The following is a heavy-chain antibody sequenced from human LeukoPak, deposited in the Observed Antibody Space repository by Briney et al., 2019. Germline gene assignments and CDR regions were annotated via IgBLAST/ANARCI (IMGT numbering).Heavy chain of an antibody. Sequence: ASVKVSCKASGGTFSSYAMSWVRQAPGQGLEWMGGIIPIFGTANYAQKFQGRVTITADESTSTAYMELSSLRSEDTAVYYCARGVSYYFDYWGQGTLVTVSS. CDR3: ARGVSYYFDY. CDR2: IIPIFGTA. V-gene: IGHV1-69*01. J-gene: IGHJ4*02. CDR1: GGTFSSYA.